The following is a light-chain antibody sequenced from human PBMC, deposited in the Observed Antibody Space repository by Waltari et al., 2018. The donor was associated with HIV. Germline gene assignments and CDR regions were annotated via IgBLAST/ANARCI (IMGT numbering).Light chain of an antibody. CDR1: DLGRKS. Sequence: SYVLTQPPSVSVAPGETATISCGGNDLGRKSVHWYQQSPGQAPLLGIYDDSDRPSGSPERLSGSKLGNPATLTISRVEAGDEADYYGQVWDSSSYQGVFGGGTKLTVL. V-gene: IGLV3-21*04. CDR2: DDS. CDR3: QVWDSSSYQGV. J-gene: IGLJ2*01.